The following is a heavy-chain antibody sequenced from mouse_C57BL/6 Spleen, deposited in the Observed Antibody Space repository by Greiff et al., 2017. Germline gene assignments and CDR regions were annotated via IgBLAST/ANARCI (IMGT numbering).Heavy chain of an antibody. CDR1: GFSLTSYA. J-gene: IGHJ4*01. CDR2: IWTGGGT. Sequence: VQLQESGPGLVAPSQSLSITCTVSGFSLTSYAISWVRQPPGKGLAWLGVIWTGGGTNYNSALKSRLSISKDNSKSQVFLKMNSLQTDDTARYYCARPYSNYDYAMDYWGQGTSVTVAS. CDR3: ARPYSNYDYAMDY. D-gene: IGHD2-5*01. V-gene: IGHV2-9-1*01.